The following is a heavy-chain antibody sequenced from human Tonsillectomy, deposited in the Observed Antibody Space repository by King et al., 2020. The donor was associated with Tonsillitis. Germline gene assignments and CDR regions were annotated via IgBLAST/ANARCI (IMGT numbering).Heavy chain of an antibody. CDR2: LKQDGSEK. Sequence: EVQLVESGGGLVQPGGSLRLSCEASGFTFSGYWMSWVRQGPAKGLEWVASLKQDGSEKYYVDSVKDRFTISRDNAKNSLYLQMNSLRAEDTAVYYCARDPDPPGGRYSDSWYKKYAPLFDFWGQGTLVTVSS. CDR1: GFTFSGYW. D-gene: IGHD6-13*01. CDR3: ARDPDPPGGRYSDSWYKKYAPLFDF. J-gene: IGHJ4*02. V-gene: IGHV3-7*03.